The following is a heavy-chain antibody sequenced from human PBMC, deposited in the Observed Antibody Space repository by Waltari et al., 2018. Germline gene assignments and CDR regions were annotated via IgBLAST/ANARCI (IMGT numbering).Heavy chain of an antibody. Sequence: EVQLVQSGAEMKKPRESLRISCQGSGYTFTTYWINWVRQMPGKGLEWMGRIDPSDSETKYSPSFQGLVTISVDKSSSIAYLQWNNLQASDSAMYYCARGVGSPGDYWGQGTLVTFSS. CDR2: IDPSDSET. CDR3: ARGVGSPGDY. V-gene: IGHV5-10-1*03. CDR1: GYTFTTYW. D-gene: IGHD2-8*01. J-gene: IGHJ4*02.